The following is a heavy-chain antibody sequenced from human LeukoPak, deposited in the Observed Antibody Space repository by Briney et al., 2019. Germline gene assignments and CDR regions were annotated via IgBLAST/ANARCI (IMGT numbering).Heavy chain of an antibody. CDR3: ARDPFGYSYGQRTNYFDY. V-gene: IGHV1-69*10. Sequence: SVTVSFKASGGTFIIYTISWVRQAPGQGLEWMGRIIPILGIANYAQKFQGRVTITADKSTSTAYMELSSLRSEDTAVYYCARDPFGYSYGQRTNYFDYWGQGTLVTVSS. CDR1: GGTFIIYT. J-gene: IGHJ4*02. CDR2: IIPILGIA. D-gene: IGHD5-18*01.